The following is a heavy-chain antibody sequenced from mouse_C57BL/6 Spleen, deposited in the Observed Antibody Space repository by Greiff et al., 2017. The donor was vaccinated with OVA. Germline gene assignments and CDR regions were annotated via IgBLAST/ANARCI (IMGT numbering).Heavy chain of an antibody. Sequence: QVQLQQSGPELVKPGASVKISCKASGYAFSSSWMNWVKQRPGKGLEWIGRIYPGDGDTNYNGKFKGKATLTADKSSSTAYMQLSSLTSEDSAVYFCARGNTGIITTVPYAMDYWGQGTSVTVSS. CDR2: IYPGDGDT. CDR3: ARGNTGIITTVPYAMDY. J-gene: IGHJ4*01. D-gene: IGHD1-1*01. CDR1: GYAFSSSW. V-gene: IGHV1-82*01.